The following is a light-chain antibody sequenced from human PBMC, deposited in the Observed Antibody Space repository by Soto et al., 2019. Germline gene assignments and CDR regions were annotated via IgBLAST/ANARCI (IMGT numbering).Light chain of an antibody. CDR3: SSYAGSSKV. V-gene: IGLV2-8*01. Sequence: QSALTQPPSASGSPGQSVAISCTGTSSDVGGYNYVSWYQQHPGKAPKLMIYEVNKRPSGVPYRFSCAKSGNTASLTVSGHHAEDEADYYCSSYAGSSKVFGTGTKLTVL. CDR2: EVN. J-gene: IGLJ1*01. CDR1: SSDVGGYNY.